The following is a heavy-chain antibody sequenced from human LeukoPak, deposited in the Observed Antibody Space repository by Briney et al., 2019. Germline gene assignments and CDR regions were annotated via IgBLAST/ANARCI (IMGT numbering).Heavy chain of an antibody. CDR2: ISGDTTST. D-gene: IGHD4-17*01. CDR3: AIETTGSDY. V-gene: IGHV3-23*01. Sequence: GGSLRLSCTVSGFRFSSFAMNWLRQAPGKGLEWVSVISGDTTSTYYADSVKGRFTISRDNSKNTVSLQMNSLRAEDTAIYYCAIETTGSDYWGQGTLVTVSS. CDR1: GFRFSSFA. J-gene: IGHJ4*02.